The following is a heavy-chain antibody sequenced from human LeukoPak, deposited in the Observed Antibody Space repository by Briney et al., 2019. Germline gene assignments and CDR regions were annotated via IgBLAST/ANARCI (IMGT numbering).Heavy chain of an antibody. CDR3: AGDCSSTSRPDV. CDR2: INHSGST. CDR1: GGSFSGYY. Sequence: SETLSLTCADYGGSFSGYYWSWIRQPPGKGLEWIGEINHSGSTNYNPSLKSRVTISVDTSKNQFSLKLSSVTAADTAVYYCAGDCSSTSRPDVWGQGTTVTVSS. J-gene: IGHJ6*02. V-gene: IGHV4-34*01. D-gene: IGHD2-2*01.